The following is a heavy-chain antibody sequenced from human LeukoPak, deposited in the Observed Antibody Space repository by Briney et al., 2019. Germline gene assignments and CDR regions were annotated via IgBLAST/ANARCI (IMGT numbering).Heavy chain of an antibody. Sequence: SVKVTCKASGGTFSSYAISWVRQAPGQGLEWMGRIIPILGIANYAQKFQGRVTITADKSTSTAYMELSSLRSEDTAVYYCARATTVTPVGYFDYWGQGTLVTVSS. CDR2: IIPILGIA. D-gene: IGHD4-11*01. V-gene: IGHV1-69*04. CDR3: ARATTVTPVGYFDY. CDR1: GGTFSSYA. J-gene: IGHJ4*02.